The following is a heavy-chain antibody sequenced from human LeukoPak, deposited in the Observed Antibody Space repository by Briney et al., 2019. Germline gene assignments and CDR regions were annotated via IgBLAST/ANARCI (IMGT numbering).Heavy chain of an antibody. Sequence: ASVKVSCKASGYTFTSYGISWVRQAPGQGLEWMGWISAYNGNTNYAQKLQGRVTMTTDTSTSTAYMELRSLRSDDTAVYYCARNGVVRGVITNWYDYWGQGTLVTVSS. D-gene: IGHD3-10*01. CDR3: ARNGVVRGVITNWYDY. V-gene: IGHV1-18*01. CDR2: ISAYNGNT. CDR1: GYTFTSYG. J-gene: IGHJ4*02.